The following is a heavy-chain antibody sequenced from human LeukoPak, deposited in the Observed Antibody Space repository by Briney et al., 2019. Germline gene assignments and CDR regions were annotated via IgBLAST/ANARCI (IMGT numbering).Heavy chain of an antibody. CDR3: AKSPAYYYDSSGYRNDAFDI. D-gene: IGHD3-22*01. V-gene: IGHV3-9*01. Sequence: PGGSLRLSCAASGFTFSSYWMHWVRQAPGKGLEWVSGISWNSGSIGYADSVKGRFTISRDNAKNSLYLQMNSLRAEDTALYYCAKSPAYYYDSSGYRNDAFDIWGQGTMVTVSS. CDR2: ISWNSGSI. CDR1: GFTFSSYW. J-gene: IGHJ3*02.